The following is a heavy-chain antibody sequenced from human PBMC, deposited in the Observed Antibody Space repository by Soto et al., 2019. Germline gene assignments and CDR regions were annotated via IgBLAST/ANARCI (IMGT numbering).Heavy chain of an antibody. J-gene: IGHJ6*02. D-gene: IGHD3-10*01. CDR2: IYYSGST. CDR1: GGSISSSSYY. V-gene: IGHV4-39*01. Sequence: SETLSLTCTVSGGSISSSSYYWGWIRQPPGKGLEWIGSIYYSGSTYYNPSLKSRVTISVDASKNQFSLKLSSVTAADTAVYYCARQGYGSGSNLYGMDVWGQGTTVTVSS. CDR3: ARQGYGSGSNLYGMDV.